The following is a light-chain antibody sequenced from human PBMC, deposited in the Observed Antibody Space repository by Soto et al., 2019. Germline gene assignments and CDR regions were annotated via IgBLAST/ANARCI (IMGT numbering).Light chain of an antibody. CDR2: GAS. J-gene: IGKJ5*01. V-gene: IGKV3-20*01. CDR3: QQYGNSPFT. CDR1: QSISSTS. Sequence: EIVLTQSPGTLSLSLGERAILSCMASQSISSTSLAWYQQKPGQAPRLLIYGASTRATGIPDRFSGSESGTDFTLTISRLEPEDFVVYYCQQYGNSPFTFGQGTRLEI.